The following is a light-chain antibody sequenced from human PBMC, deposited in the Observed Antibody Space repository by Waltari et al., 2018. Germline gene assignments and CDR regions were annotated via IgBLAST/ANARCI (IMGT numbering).Light chain of an antibody. CDR2: RNN. Sequence: QSVLTQPPSASGTPGQRVTISCSGSTSNIGRNYVYWYQQFPGTAPKLLVYRNNERRSGVPDRISGSKSGTSASLAISGLRSEDEADYYCATWDGSLTAWVFGGGTKVTVL. V-gene: IGLV1-47*01. CDR3: ATWDGSLTAWV. CDR1: TSNIGRNY. J-gene: IGLJ3*02.